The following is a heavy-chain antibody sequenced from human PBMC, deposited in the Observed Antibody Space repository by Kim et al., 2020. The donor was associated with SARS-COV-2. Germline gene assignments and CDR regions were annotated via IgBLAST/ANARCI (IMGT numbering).Heavy chain of an antibody. J-gene: IGHJ4*02. Sequence: ASVKVSCKASGYTFTTYAMSWVRQAPGQGLEWMGWINTNTGNPTYAQGFTGRFVFSLDTSVSTAYLQISSLKAEDTAVYYCARLELGEYDSTDDYWGQGTLVTVSS. V-gene: IGHV7-4-1*02. CDR3: ARLELGEYDSTDDY. D-gene: IGHD3-22*01. CDR2: INTNTGNP. CDR1: GYTFTTYA.